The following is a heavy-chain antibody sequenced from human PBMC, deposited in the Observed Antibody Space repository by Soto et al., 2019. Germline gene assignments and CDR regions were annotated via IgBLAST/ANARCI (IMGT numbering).Heavy chain of an antibody. CDR3: ARSPTSDPQYGSGGSQFLDYYYYYMDV. V-gene: IGHV3-33*01. D-gene: IGHD3-10*01. CDR2: IWYDGSNK. CDR1: GFTFSTYA. J-gene: IGHJ6*03. Sequence: GGSLRLSCAASGFTFSTYAIHWVRQAPGKGLEWVAVIWYDGSNKYYGDSVKGRFTISRDNSKKTLFLQMNSLRAEDTVWYYCARSPTSDPQYGSGGSQFLDYYYYYMDVWGKGTTVTVSS.